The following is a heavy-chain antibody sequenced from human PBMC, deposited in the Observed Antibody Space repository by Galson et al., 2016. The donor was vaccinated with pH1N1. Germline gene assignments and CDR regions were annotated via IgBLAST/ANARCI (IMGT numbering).Heavy chain of an antibody. CDR1: GGSVTTHY. Sequence: SETLSLTCTVSGGSVTTHYWSWIRQPPGKGLEWNGHISYNGRTNYNPSLESRVTILSDTSKNQFSLRLTSVTAADTAVYYCPRHGMPLIPEYDYWGQGTLVTVSS. J-gene: IGHJ4*02. CDR2: ISYNGRT. V-gene: IGHV4-59*02. CDR3: PRHGMPLIPEYDY. D-gene: IGHD1-14*01.